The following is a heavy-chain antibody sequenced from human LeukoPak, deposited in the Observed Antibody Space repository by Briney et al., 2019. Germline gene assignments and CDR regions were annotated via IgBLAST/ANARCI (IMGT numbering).Heavy chain of an antibody. CDR1: GGSISSGDYY. CDR2: IYYSGST. V-gene: IGHV4-30-4*01. CDR3: ARGFVVVPAADGSFDC. J-gene: IGHJ4*02. D-gene: IGHD2-2*01. Sequence: SQTLSLTCTVSGGSISSGDYYWSWIRQPPGKGLEWIGYIYYSGSTYYNPSLKSRATISVDTSKNQFSLKLSSVTAADTAVYYCARGFVVVPAADGSFDCWGQGTLVTVSS.